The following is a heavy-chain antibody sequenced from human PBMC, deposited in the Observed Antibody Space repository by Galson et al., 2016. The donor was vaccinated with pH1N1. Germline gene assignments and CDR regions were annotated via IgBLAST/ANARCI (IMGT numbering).Heavy chain of an antibody. CDR2: ILYNGNDK. CDR3: ARDESDYGDSFPDVFDI. D-gene: IGHD4-17*01. CDR1: GFTFSSCG. Sequence: SLRLSCAASGFTFSSCGIYWVRQAPGKGLEWVGNILYNGNDKYYADSVKGRFTISRDSSMTTVHLQMISVTVEDTAVYFCARDESDYGDSFPDVFDIWGQGTMVTVSS. V-gene: IGHV3-30*12. J-gene: IGHJ3*02.